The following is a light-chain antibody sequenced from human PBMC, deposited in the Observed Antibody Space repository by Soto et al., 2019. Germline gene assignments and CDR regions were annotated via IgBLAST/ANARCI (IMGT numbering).Light chain of an antibody. CDR3: QQRNNWPPIT. V-gene: IGKV3-11*01. Sequence: EIVLTQSPATLSLSPGERATLSCRASQSVSSNLAWYQQKPGQAPRLLIYGASTRATGIPARFSGSGSGTDFTLTISSLEPEDFALYYCQQRNNWPPITFGQGTRLEIK. J-gene: IGKJ5*01. CDR2: GAS. CDR1: QSVSSN.